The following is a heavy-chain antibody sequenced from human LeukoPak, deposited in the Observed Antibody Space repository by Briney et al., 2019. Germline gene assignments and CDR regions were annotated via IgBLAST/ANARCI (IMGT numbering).Heavy chain of an antibody. Sequence: PSETLSLTCAVYGGSFSGYYWSWIRQPPGKRLEWIGEINHSGSTNYNPSLKSRATISVDTSKNQFSLKLSSVTAADTAVYYCARRRRREFHRGFDPWGQGTLVTVSS. CDR3: ARRRRREFHRGFDP. D-gene: IGHD3-10*01. J-gene: IGHJ5*02. CDR2: INHSGST. CDR1: GGSFSGYY. V-gene: IGHV4-34*01.